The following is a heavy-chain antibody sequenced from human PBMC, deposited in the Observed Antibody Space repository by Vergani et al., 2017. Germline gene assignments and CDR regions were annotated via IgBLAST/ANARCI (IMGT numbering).Heavy chain of an antibody. V-gene: IGHV3-74*01. CDR1: GFTFSSYW. CDR3: VRDVRVSRT. CDR2: INSDGSRV. Sequence: EVQLLESGGDLVQPGGSLRLSCAASGFTFSSYWMHWVRQSPGKGLEWVSRINSDGSRVNYADSVKGRFTISRDNAKNTLYLDMSSLRAEDTAVYYCVRDVRVSRTWGQGTLVAVSS. J-gene: IGHJ3*01.